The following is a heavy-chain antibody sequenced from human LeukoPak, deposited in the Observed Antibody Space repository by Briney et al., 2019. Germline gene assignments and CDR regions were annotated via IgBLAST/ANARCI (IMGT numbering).Heavy chain of an antibody. CDR3: ARDGGTSQWLVTYYYYYGMDV. J-gene: IGHJ6*02. D-gene: IGHD6-19*01. Sequence: GGSLRLSCAASGFTFSSYAMSWVRQAPGKGLEWVSAISGSGGSTYYADSVKGRFTISRDNSKNTLYLQMNSLRAEDTAVYYCARDGGTSQWLVTYYYYYGMDVWGQGTTVTVSS. V-gene: IGHV3-23*01. CDR2: ISGSGGST. CDR1: GFTFSSYA.